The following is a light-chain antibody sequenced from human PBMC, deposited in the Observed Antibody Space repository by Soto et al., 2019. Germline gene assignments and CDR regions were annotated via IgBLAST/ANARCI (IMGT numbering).Light chain of an antibody. Sequence: VLPQLASVSGCPGQPITISCPVTVSDVGGYDYGSWDQQDPGKAPKLMIYEVRNRPSGVSNRFSGSKSGNTASLTISGLQAEDEADYYCSSYTSSSTPYVFGTGTNATVL. CDR1: VSDVGGYDY. CDR2: EVR. V-gene: IGLV2-14*01. J-gene: IGLJ1*01. CDR3: SSYTSSSTPYV.